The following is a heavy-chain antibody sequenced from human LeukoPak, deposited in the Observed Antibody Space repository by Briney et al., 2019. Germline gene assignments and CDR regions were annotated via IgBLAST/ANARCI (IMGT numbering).Heavy chain of an antibody. CDR3: ARGGYCSGGSCYSRDAFDI. D-gene: IGHD2-15*01. J-gene: IGHJ3*02. V-gene: IGHV3-74*01. CDR1: GFTFSSYW. Sequence: GGSLRLSCAASGFTFSSYWMHWVRQAPGKGLVWVSRINSDGSSTSYADSVKGRFTISRDNAKNTLYLQMNSLRAEDTAVYYCARGGYCSGGSCYSRDAFDIWGQGTMVTVSS. CDR2: INSDGSST.